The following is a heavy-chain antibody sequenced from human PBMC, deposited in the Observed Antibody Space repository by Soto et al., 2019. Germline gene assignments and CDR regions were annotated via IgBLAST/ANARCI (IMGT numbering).Heavy chain of an antibody. CDR1: GFTFSNYG. D-gene: IGHD2-21*01. J-gene: IGHJ4*02. V-gene: IGHV3-33*01. CDR2: IWYDGNNK. Sequence: GGSLRLSCAASGFTFSNYGMHWVRRAPGKGLEWVAVIWYDGNNKYYADSVKGRFTISRDNSNNTLYVQMTSLRAEDTAVYYCARGLHSLFDYWGQGTLVTVSS. CDR3: ARGLHSLFDY.